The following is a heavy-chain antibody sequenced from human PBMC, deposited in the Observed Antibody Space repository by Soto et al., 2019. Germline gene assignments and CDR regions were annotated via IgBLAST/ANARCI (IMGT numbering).Heavy chain of an antibody. V-gene: IGHV4-39*01. D-gene: IGHD2-2*01. CDR1: GGSISSSSYY. CDR3: ARIVPAATDYYYYYYMDV. CDR2: IYYSGST. J-gene: IGHJ6*03. Sequence: SETLSLTCTVSGGSISSSSYYWGWIRQPPGKGLEWIGSIYYSGSTYYNPSLESRFTISVDTSKNQFSLKLSCVTAADTAVYYCARIVPAATDYYYYYYMDVWGKGTTVTVSS.